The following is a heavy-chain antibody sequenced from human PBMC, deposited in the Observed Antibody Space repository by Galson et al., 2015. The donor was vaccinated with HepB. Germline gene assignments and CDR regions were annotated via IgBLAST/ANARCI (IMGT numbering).Heavy chain of an antibody. D-gene: IGHD6-13*01. J-gene: IGHJ4*02. V-gene: IGHV3-21*01. Sequence: SLRLSCAASGFTFSSYSMNWVRQAPGKGLEWVSSISSSSSYIYYADSVKGRFTISRDNAKNSLYLQMNSLRAEDTAVYYCARPGIAAAGPSSRFDYWGQGTLVTVSS. CDR2: ISSSSSYI. CDR1: GFTFSSYS. CDR3: ARPGIAAAGPSSRFDY.